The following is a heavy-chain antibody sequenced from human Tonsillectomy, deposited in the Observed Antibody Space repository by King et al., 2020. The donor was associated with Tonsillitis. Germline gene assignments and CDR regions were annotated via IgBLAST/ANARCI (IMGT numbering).Heavy chain of an antibody. CDR3: ARGVPDYGDYVDY. J-gene: IGHJ4*02. D-gene: IGHD4-17*01. Sequence: VQLQESGPGLVKPSQTLSLTCTVSGGSISSGDYYWSWIRQPPGKGLEWMGYIYYSGSTYYNPSLKSRVTISVDTSKNQFSLKLSSVTAADTAVYYCARGVPDYGDYVDYWGQGTLVTVSS. CDR1: GGSISSGDYY. CDR2: IYYSGST. V-gene: IGHV4-30-4*01.